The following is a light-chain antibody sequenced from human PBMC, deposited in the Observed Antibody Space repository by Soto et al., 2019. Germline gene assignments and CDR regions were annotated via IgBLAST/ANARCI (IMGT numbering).Light chain of an antibody. J-gene: IGKJ1*01. Sequence: DIQMTQSPSSLSASVGDRVTITCRASQSISRYLNWYQQKPGKAPNLLISAASNLQSGVPSRFSGSGSGTEFTLTISSLQPDDFATYYCQHYNSYSEAFGQGTKVDIK. V-gene: IGKV1-39*01. CDR2: AAS. CDR1: QSISRY. CDR3: QHYNSYSEA.